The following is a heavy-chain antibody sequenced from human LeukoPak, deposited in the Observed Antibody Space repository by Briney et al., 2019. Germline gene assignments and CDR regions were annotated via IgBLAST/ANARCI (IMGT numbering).Heavy chain of an antibody. CDR1: GYTFTGCY. Sequence: ASVTVSFKASGYTFTGCYMHWVRQAPGQGLERMGWINPNSGGTNYSQKFQATVTMTRDTSISTAYMELSRLRSDGTAVYYCAREGGYKNAFDIWGQGTMVTVSS. CDR2: INPNSGGT. V-gene: IGHV1-2*02. CDR3: AREGGYKNAFDI. J-gene: IGHJ3*02. D-gene: IGHD1-14*01.